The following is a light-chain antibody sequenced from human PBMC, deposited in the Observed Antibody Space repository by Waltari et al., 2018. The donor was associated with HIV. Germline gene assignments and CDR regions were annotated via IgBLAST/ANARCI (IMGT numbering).Light chain of an antibody. J-gene: IGKJ5*01. V-gene: IGKV3-20*01. CDR2: GAS. Sequence: ENVLTQSPGALSLSPGERATLSCRASQGVSSSYMAWYQQRPGQAPRLLIYGASSRATGIPDRFLGSGSGTDFTLTINRLEPEDFAVYYCQQYSTSPFTLGQGTRLEIK. CDR3: QQYSTSPFT. CDR1: QGVSSSY.